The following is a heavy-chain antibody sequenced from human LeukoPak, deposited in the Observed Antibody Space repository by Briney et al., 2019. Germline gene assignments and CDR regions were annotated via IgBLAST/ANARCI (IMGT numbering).Heavy chain of an antibody. J-gene: IGHJ4*02. D-gene: IGHD6-25*01. CDR2: ISGSGDST. CDR3: ARVSGYRTLSFDY. V-gene: IGHV3-23*01. Sequence: GGTLRLSCAASEFTFSTYGMSWVRQAPGKGLEWVSAISGSGDSTYYADSVKARFTISRDNAKNTLYLQMNSLRAEDTAVYYCARVSGYRTLSFDYWGQGTLVTVSS. CDR1: EFTFSTYG.